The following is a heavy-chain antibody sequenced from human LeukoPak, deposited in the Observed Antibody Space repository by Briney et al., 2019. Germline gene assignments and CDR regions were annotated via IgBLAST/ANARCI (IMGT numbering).Heavy chain of an antibody. V-gene: IGHV4-38-2*02. Sequence: PSETLSLTCTVSGYSLTNGFYWVWIRQPPGKGLEWIGAVYHSGSTYYNPSLRSRVATSVDTSKNQFSLKLSSVTAADTAVYFCARSGPYYYHYLDVWGKGTTVTVSS. J-gene: IGHJ6*03. D-gene: IGHD3-10*01. CDR3: ARSGPYYYHYLDV. CDR1: GYSLTNGFY. CDR2: VYHSGST.